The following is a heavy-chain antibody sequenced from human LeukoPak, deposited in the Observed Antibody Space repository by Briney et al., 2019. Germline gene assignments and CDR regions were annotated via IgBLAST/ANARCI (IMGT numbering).Heavy chain of an antibody. CDR1: GYTFTGYY. CDR2: INPNSGGT. CDR3: AKGGTAREYYFDY. J-gene: IGHJ4*02. V-gene: IGHV1-2*06. Sequence: GASVKVSCKASGYTFTGYYMHWVRQAPGQGLEWMGRINPNSGGTNYAQKFQDRVTMTRDMSISTAYMELSRLRSDDTAVYYCAKGGTAREYYFDYWGQGTLVTVSS. D-gene: IGHD6-6*01.